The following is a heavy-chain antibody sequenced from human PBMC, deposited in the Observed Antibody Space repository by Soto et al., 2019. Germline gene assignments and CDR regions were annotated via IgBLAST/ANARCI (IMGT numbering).Heavy chain of an antibody. CDR3: ARNSVPKEAANWFDS. V-gene: IGHV3-33*01. CDR1: GFTFSYYG. J-gene: IGHJ5*01. CDR2: IWYDVSNK. D-gene: IGHD6-13*01. Sequence: QVQLVESGGGVVQPGRSLRLSCAASGFTFSYYGMHWVRQTPGKGLEWVAVIWYDVSNKYYVDSVKGRFTVSRDNSKNTLDLEMSRLRTDDTGFYYCARNSVPKEAANWFDSWGQGTQVTVSS.